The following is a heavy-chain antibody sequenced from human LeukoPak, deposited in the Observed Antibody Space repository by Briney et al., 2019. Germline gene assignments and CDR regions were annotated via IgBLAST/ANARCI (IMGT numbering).Heavy chain of an antibody. Sequence: GGSLRLSCAASGFTFSNAWMSWVRQAPGKGLEWVGRIKSKTDGGTTDYAAPVKGRFTISRDDSKNTLYLQMNSLRAEDTAVYYCASPNEPTVDYYYGMDVWGQGTTVTVSS. CDR2: IKSKTDGGTT. D-gene: IGHD4-23*01. CDR3: ASPNEPTVDYYYGMDV. CDR1: GFTFSNAW. J-gene: IGHJ6*02. V-gene: IGHV3-15*01.